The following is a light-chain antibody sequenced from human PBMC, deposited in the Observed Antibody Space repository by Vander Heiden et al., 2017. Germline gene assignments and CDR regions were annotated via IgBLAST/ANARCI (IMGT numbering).Light chain of an antibody. CDR2: DAS. Sequence: DIQMTQSPSSLSASVGDRVTITCQASQDISNYLNWYQQKPGKAPKLLIYDASNWETGVPSRFSGSGSGTDFTFTISSLQPEDIATYYCQQYENLPRTFGPGTKVDIK. CDR1: QDISNY. CDR3: QQYENLPRT. V-gene: IGKV1-33*01. J-gene: IGKJ3*01.